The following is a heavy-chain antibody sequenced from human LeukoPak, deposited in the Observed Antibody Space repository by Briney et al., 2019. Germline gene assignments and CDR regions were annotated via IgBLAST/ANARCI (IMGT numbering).Heavy chain of an antibody. D-gene: IGHD6-13*01. CDR3: ARVSAAAARRNYYGMDV. J-gene: IGHJ6*02. CDR1: GGSFSGYY. V-gene: IGHV4-34*01. Sequence: PSETLSLTCAVYGGSFSGYYWSWIRQPPGKGLEWIGEINHSGSTNYNPSLKSRVTISVDTSKNQFSLKLSSVTAADTAVYYCARVSAAAARRNYYGMDVWGQGTTVTVSS. CDR2: INHSGST.